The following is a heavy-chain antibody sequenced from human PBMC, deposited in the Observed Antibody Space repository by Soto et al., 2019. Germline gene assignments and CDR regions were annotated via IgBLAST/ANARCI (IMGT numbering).Heavy chain of an antibody. V-gene: IGHV4-61*05. CDR3: ARGATAGTYLFDY. CDR2: IYYGGTT. J-gene: IGHJ4*02. D-gene: IGHD6-13*01. CDR1: GGSSTSSSYY. Sequence: SETLSLTCTVSGGSSTSSSYYWSWIRQPPGKGLEWVGYIYYGGTTSYNPSLKSRVTISLETSKNQFSLRLSSVTAADTAVYYCARGATAGTYLFDYWGQGTLVTVSS.